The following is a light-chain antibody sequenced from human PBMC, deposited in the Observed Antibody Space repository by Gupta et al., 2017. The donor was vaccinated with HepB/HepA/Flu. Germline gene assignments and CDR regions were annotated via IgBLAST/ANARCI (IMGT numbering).Light chain of an antibody. J-gene: IGKJ2*02. CDR1: QSVSSTY. V-gene: IGKV3-20*01. CDR3: QQYGSSCT. Sequence: EIVLTQSPGTLSLSPGDRATLSCRASQSVSSTYLAWYQQKPGQAPRLLIYGASNSATGIPDRFSGSGSGTDFTLTISRLEPEDFAVYYCQQYGSSCTFGQGTKLEIK. CDR2: GAS.